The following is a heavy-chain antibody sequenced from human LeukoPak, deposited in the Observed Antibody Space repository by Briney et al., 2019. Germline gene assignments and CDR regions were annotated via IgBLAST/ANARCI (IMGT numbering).Heavy chain of an antibody. CDR3: ARVTSGYGLHFDY. CDR2: IRYDGSNK. Sequence: GGSLRLSCAASGFTFSSYGMHWVRQAPGKGLEWVAFIRYDGSNKYYADSVKGRFTISRDNSKNTLYLQMNSLRAEDTAVYYCARVTSGYGLHFDYWGQGTLVTVSS. D-gene: IGHD5-12*01. J-gene: IGHJ4*02. CDR1: GFTFSSYG. V-gene: IGHV3-30*02.